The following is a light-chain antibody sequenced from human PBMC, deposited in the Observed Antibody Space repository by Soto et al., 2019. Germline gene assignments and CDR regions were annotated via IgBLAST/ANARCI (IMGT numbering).Light chain of an antibody. CDR2: EVS. J-gene: IGLJ1*01. Sequence: QSVLTQPASVSGSPGQSIAISCTGTSSDVGAYDFVSWYQQHPDKDPKLLMYEVSNRPSGVSDRFSGSKSVNTATLTIYGLQAEVEADYDCSSHTTSNTRVFGTGTQLTV. CDR3: SSHTTSNTRV. V-gene: IGLV2-14*03. CDR1: SSDVGAYDF.